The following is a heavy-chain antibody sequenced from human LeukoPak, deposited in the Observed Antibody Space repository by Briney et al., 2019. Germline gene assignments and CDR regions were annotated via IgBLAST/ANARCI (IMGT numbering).Heavy chain of an antibody. CDR1: GGSISSSSYY. V-gene: IGHV4-39*07. CDR3: ARVMSGGRGSDY. J-gene: IGHJ4*02. Sequence: SETLSLTCTVSGGSISSSSYYWGWIRQPPGKGLEWIGSIYYSGSTYYNPSLKSRVTISVDTSKNQFSLKLSSVTAADTAVYYCARVMSGGRGSDYWGQGTLVTVSS. D-gene: IGHD2-15*01. CDR2: IYYSGST.